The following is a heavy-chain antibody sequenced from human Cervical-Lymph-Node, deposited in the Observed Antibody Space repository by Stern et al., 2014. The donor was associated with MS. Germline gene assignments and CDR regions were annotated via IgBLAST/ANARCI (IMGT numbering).Heavy chain of an antibody. J-gene: IGHJ1*01. CDR2: ISYDGSKT. Sequence: DQLAESGGGVVQPGRSLRLSCAASGLTFSSYAMHWVRQAPGKGPVWVALISYDGSKTYYADSVKGRFTISRDNSKNTVFLQVNSLRPEDTAVYYCAKDHGGSYGVFQYWGQGTLVTVSS. CDR1: GLTFSSYA. D-gene: IGHD1-26*01. V-gene: IGHV3-30*18. CDR3: AKDHGGSYGVFQY.